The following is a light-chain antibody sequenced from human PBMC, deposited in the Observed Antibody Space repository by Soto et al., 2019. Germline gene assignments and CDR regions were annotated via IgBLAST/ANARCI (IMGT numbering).Light chain of an antibody. Sequence: QSVLTQPASVSGSPGQSITISCTGTSSDMGGYNYVSWYQQHPGKAPKLMIYGVSDRPSGVCTRFSGSRSGNTASLTISGLQAEDEADYYCSSYTSSSTRVFGGGTKLTVL. J-gene: IGLJ2*01. CDR2: GVS. V-gene: IGLV2-14*01. CDR3: SSYTSSSTRV. CDR1: SSDMGGYNY.